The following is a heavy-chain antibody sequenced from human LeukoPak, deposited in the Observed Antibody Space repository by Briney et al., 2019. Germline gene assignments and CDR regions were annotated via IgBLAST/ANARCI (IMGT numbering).Heavy chain of an antibody. CDR1: GFTFTNFA. CDR3: ARGRFNYDSTGYSSFYY. V-gene: IGHV3-23*01. Sequence: GGSLRLSCAASGFTFTNFAMSWVRQAPGKGLEWLSAISSSGDTYYADSVRGRFTISRDNSKNTLYLQMNSLRAEDTAVYYCARGRFNYDSTGYSSFYYWGQGTLVTVSS. D-gene: IGHD3-22*01. CDR2: ISSSGDT. J-gene: IGHJ4*02.